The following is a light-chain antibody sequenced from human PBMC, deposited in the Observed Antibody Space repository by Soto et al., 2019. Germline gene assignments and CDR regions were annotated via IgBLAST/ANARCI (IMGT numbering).Light chain of an antibody. V-gene: IGLV1-40*01. CDR1: SSNIGAGHD. J-gene: IGLJ1*01. CDR3: QSYDSSLSGYV. CDR2: GNS. Sequence: QAVVTQPPSVSGAPGQRVTISCTGSSSNIGAGHDVHWYQQLPGTAPKLLIYGNSNRPSGVPDRFSGSKSGTSASLAITGLQVEDEADYYCQSYDSSLSGYVFGTGTKLTVL.